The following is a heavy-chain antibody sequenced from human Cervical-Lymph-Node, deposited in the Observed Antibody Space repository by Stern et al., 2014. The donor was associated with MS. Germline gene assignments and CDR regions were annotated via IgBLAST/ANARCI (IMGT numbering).Heavy chain of an antibody. J-gene: IGHJ5*02. CDR1: GFSFDSYYW. V-gene: IGHV5-51*03. CDR2: IYPSDSDI. D-gene: IGHD1-26*01. Sequence: EVQLVQSGAEVKKPGEALKIACKGSGFSFDSYYWIAWVRQLPGKGLEWMGIIYPSDSDIRYSPSFQGQVTISADKSITTAYLQWSSLKASDTAIYYCARLTGRWSNGGYLDPWGQGTLVTVSS. CDR3: ARLTGRWSNGGYLDP.